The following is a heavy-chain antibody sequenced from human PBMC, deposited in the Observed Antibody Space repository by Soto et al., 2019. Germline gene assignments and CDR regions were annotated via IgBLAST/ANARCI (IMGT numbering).Heavy chain of an antibody. CDR3: ARVYYGSGSYAHFDY. D-gene: IGHD3-10*01. J-gene: IGHJ4*02. CDR2: IYYSGST. V-gene: IGHV4-31*03. Sequence: QVQLQESGPGLVKPSQTLSLTCTVSGGSISSGGYYWSWIRQHPGKGLEWIGYIYYSGSTYYNPSLKSRVTISVDTSKNQFSLKLSSVTAADTAVYYCARVYYGSGSYAHFDYWGQGTLVTVSS. CDR1: GGSISSGGYY.